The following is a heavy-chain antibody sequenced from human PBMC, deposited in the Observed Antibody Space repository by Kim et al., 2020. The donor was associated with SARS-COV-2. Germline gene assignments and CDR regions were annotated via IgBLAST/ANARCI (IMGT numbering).Heavy chain of an antibody. CDR2: INSDESST. V-gene: IGHV3-74*01. Sequence: GGSLRLSCAASGFTFSNYWMHWVRQAPGKGLVWVSHINSDESSTSYADSVKGRFTISTDNAKNTLYLQMNSLRAEDTAVYYCARDGRDSGSYPYFDYWGQGSLVTVSS. CDR1: GFTFSNYW. J-gene: IGHJ4*02. CDR3: ARDGRDSGSYPYFDY. D-gene: IGHD3-10*01.